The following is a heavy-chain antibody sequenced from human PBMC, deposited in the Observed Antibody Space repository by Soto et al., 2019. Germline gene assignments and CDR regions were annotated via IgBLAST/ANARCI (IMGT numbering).Heavy chain of an antibody. CDR2: INHSGST. D-gene: IGHD1-1*01. V-gene: IGHV4-34*01. CDR1: GGSFSGYY. Sequence: SETLSLTCAVYGGSFSGYYWSWIRQPPGKGLEWIGKINHSGSTNYNPSLKRRRTISVDTPKNQFSLKLTSVTAADTAVYYCATRGRYHAFDIWGQGTMVTVSS. CDR3: ATRGRYHAFDI. J-gene: IGHJ3*02.